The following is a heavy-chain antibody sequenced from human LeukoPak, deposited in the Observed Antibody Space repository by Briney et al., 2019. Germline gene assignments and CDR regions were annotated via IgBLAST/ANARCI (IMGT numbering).Heavy chain of an antibody. D-gene: IGHD3-10*01. CDR2: IYYSVST. J-gene: IGHJ4*02. CDR3: ASNYYGSGSFDY. Sequence: PSETLSLTCTVAADSTSSYYWSWIRQPPGRGLEWNGYIYYSVSTNYNPSLKSRVTISVDTSKNQSSLKVSSVTAADTAVYYCASNYYGSGSFDYWGQGNLVTVSS. V-gene: IGHV4-59*08. CDR1: ADSTSSYY.